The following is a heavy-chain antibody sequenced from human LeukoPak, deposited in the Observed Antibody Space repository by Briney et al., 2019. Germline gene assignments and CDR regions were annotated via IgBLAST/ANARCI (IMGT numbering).Heavy chain of an antibody. CDR1: GYTFTDYY. CDR3: ARGRGYSGYETNRYFDL. J-gene: IGHJ2*01. V-gene: IGHV1-2*02. Sequence: GASVKVSCKASGYTFTDYYMHWVRQAPGQGLEWMGWINPNSGGTNYAQKFQGRVTMTRDTSISTAYMELSRLRSDATAVYYCARGRGYSGYETNRYFDLWGRGTLVTVSS. CDR2: INPNSGGT. D-gene: IGHD5-12*01.